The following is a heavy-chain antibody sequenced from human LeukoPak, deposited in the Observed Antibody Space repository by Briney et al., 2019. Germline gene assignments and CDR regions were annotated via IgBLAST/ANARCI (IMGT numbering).Heavy chain of an antibody. D-gene: IGHD5-18*01. V-gene: IGHV3-23*01. CDR2: IIGSGGST. Sequence: GGSLRLSCAASGFTFSSYAMSWVRQAPGKGLEWVSVIIGSGGSTYYADSVKGRFTISRDNSKNTLYLQMNSLRAEDTAVYYCVKEGSYSYGNEDYWGQGTLVTVSS. J-gene: IGHJ4*02. CDR1: GFTFSSYA. CDR3: VKEGSYSYGNEDY.